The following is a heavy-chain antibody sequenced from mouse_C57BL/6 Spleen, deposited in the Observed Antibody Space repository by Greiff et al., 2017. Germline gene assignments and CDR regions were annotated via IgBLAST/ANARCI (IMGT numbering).Heavy chain of an antibody. V-gene: IGHV1-20*01. Sequence: VQLQQSGPELVKPGDSVKISCKASGYSFTGYFMNWVMQSHGKSLEWIGRINPYNGDTFYNQKFKGKATLTVDKSSSTAHMELRSLTSEDSAVYYCARKKYYGDYYAMDDWGQGTSVTVSS. J-gene: IGHJ4*01. D-gene: IGHD1-1*01. CDR1: GYSFTGYF. CDR3: ARKKYYGDYYAMDD. CDR2: INPYNGDT.